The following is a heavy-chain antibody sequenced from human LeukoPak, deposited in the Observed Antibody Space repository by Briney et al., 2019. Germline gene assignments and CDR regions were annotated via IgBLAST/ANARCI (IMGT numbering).Heavy chain of an antibody. CDR2: ISGSGGST. CDR3: AKDLHHMPPSPLDFDY. D-gene: IGHD2-2*01. J-gene: IGHJ4*02. V-gene: IGHV3-23*01. Sequence: SGGSLRLSCAASGFTFSNYAMSWVRQAPGKGLEWVSAISGSGGSTYYADSVKGRFTISRDNSKNTLYLQMNSLRAEDTAVYYCAKDLHHMPPSPLDFDYWGQGTLVTVSS. CDR1: GFTFSNYA.